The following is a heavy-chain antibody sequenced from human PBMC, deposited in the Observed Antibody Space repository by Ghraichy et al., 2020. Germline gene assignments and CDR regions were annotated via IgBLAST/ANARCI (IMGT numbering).Heavy chain of an antibody. Sequence: GESLNISCAASGFAFSRYWMSWVRQAPGKGLEWVANIKEDGSEKHYVDSVRGRITISRDNAKNSLFLQMNSLRAEDTAVYYCATERLRTLSAFDYWGQGIWVTASS. CDR3: ATERLRTLSAFDY. CDR2: IKEDGSEK. V-gene: IGHV3-7*03. CDR1: GFAFSRYW. D-gene: IGHD5-18*01. J-gene: IGHJ4*02.